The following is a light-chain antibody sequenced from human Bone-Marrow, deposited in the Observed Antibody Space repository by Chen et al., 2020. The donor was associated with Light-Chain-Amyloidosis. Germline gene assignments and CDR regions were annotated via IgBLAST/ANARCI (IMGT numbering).Light chain of an antibody. Sequence: YVLTQPSSVSVAPGQTATIACGGNNIGSTSVQWYQQTPGQAPLLVVYADSDRPSGIPGRLSGSNSGNTATLTISRVEAGDEADYYCQVWDRSSDRPVFGGGTKLTVL. CDR1: NIGSTS. J-gene: IGLJ3*02. V-gene: IGLV3-21*02. CDR2: ADS. CDR3: QVWDRSSDRPV.